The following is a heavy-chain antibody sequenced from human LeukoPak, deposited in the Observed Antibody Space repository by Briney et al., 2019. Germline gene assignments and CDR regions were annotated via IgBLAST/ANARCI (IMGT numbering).Heavy chain of an antibody. V-gene: IGHV3-48*01. CDR1: GFTFSSYT. D-gene: IGHD6-25*01. CDR2: IGTSTTTI. Sequence: GGSLRLSCAASGFTFSSYTMNWVRQPPGKGLEWASNIGTSTTTIYYADSVKGRFTISRDNAKNSLYLQMNSLRADDTAVYYCARFAAGGSYYYYMDVWGKGTTVTVSS. CDR3: ARFAAGGSYYYYMDV. J-gene: IGHJ6*03.